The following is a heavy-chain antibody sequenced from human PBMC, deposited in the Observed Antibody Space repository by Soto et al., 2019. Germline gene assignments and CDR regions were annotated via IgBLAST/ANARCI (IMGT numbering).Heavy chain of an antibody. Sequence: PVGRMRLSCAASGCTLSHLAMHWVRHSPGKGLEWISGISGSGSSTHDAGSVQGRFIISRDNSNGTLYLQMDSLRADDSAVYYCAKGRRVGISSPLDLWGQGTPVTVSS. V-gene: IGHV3-23*01. J-gene: IGHJ4*02. CDR2: ISGSGSST. CDR3: AKGRRVGISSPLDL. D-gene: IGHD2-2*01. CDR1: GCTLSHLA.